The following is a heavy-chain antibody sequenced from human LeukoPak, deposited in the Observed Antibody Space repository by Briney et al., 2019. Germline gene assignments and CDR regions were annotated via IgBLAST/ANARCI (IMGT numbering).Heavy chain of an antibody. V-gene: IGHV3-11*06. CDR2: ISDASNVI. Sequence: GGSLRLSCEASGFTFRNYYMSWFRQAPGKGLEWVPWISDASNVIRYADSVKGRFTISRDNAKNSLYLQMNSLRAEDTAVYYCARRGSGSYFDYWGQGTLVTVSS. CDR1: GFTFRNYY. CDR3: ARRGSGSYFDY. J-gene: IGHJ4*02. D-gene: IGHD3-10*01.